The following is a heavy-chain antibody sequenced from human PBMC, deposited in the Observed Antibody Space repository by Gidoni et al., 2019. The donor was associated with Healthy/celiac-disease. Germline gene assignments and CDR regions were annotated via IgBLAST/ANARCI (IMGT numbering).Heavy chain of an antibody. D-gene: IGHD3-10*01. J-gene: IGHJ6*02. V-gene: IGHV3-23*01. Sequence: EVQLLESGGGLVQPGGYLRLSCAASGFTFSSYAISCVRQAPGKGLVWVSAIMGSGGSTYYADSVKGLFTISRDNSKNTLYLQMNSRRAEDTSVYYCAKDRGLATMVRGAKNYYYGMDVWGQGTTVTVSS. CDR3: AKDRGLATMVRGAKNYYYGMDV. CDR2: IMGSGGST. CDR1: GFTFSSYA.